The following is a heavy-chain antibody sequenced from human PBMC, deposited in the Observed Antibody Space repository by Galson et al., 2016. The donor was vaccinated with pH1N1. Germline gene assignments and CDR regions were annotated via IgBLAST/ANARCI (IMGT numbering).Heavy chain of an antibody. D-gene: IGHD3-9*01. CDR1: GYRFTSYW. J-gene: IGHJ4*02. V-gene: IGHV5-51*01. Sequence: QSGAEVKKPGESLKISCKGSGYRFTSYWIGWVRQMPGKGLEWIGIIYPGDSDIRYSPSFQGQVTISADKSITTAYLQWSSLKASDTAVYFCAMRNYDILTGYYIAPKYFDQWGQGTLVTVSS. CDR3: AMRNYDILTGYYIAPKYFDQ. CDR2: IYPGDSDI.